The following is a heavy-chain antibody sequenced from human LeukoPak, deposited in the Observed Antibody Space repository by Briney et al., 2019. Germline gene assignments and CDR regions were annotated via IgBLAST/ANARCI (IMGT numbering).Heavy chain of an antibody. CDR2: IYTSGST. Sequence: PSETLSLTCAVYGGSFSDYYWSWIRQPAGKGLEWIGCIYTSGSTNYYPSLKSRVTMSVDTSKNQFSLKLSSVTAADTAVYYCARGQRRTMVRGDLFDYWGQGTLVTVSS. CDR3: ARGQRRTMVRGDLFDY. CDR1: GGSFSDYY. V-gene: IGHV4-59*10. D-gene: IGHD3-10*01. J-gene: IGHJ4*02.